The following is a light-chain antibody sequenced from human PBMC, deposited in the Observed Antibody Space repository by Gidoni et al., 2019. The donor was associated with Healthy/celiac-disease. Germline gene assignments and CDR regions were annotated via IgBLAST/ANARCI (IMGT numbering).Light chain of an antibody. CDR2: GAS. CDR1: QSVSSSY. CDR3: QQYGSSPQYT. J-gene: IGKJ2*01. V-gene: IGKV3-20*01. Sequence: EIVLTQSPGTLSLSPGERATLPCRASQSVSSSYLAWYQQKTGQAPRLLIYGASSRATGIPDRFSGSGSGTDFTLTISRLEPEDFAVYYCQQYGSSPQYTFGQGTKLEIK.